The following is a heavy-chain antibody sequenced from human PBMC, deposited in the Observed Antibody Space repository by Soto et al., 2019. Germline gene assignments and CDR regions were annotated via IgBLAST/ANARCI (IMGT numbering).Heavy chain of an antibody. Sequence: EVQLLDSGGDWVQPGGSLRLSCAASGFTFSTYGMTWVRQAPGKGLEWVSAIDAAGKSADSADSVEGRFTISRDNSQNTLYLQMNNLQADDTAIYYCAREFYEIFTVHYWGQGTLVSVSS. CDR1: GFTFSTYG. CDR3: AREFYEIFTVHY. V-gene: IGHV3-23*01. CDR2: IDAAGKSA. J-gene: IGHJ4*02. D-gene: IGHD3-9*01.